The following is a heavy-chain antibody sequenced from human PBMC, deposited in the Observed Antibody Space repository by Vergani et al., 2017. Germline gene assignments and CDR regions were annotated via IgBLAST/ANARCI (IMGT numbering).Heavy chain of an antibody. V-gene: IGHV4-34*01. D-gene: IGHD6-19*01. Sequence: QVQLQQWGAGLLKPSETLSLTCAVYGGSFSGYYWSWIRQPPGKGLEWIGEINHSGSTNYNPSLKSRVTISVDTSKNQVSLKLSSVTAADTAVYYCARKAKYSSGWYFDYWGQGTLVTVSS. CDR1: GGSFSGYY. CDR2: INHSGST. CDR3: ARKAKYSSGWYFDY. J-gene: IGHJ4*02.